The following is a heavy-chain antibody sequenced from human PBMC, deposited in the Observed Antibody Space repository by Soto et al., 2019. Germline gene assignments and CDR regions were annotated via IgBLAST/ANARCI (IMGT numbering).Heavy chain of an antibody. CDR3: AREGSGSGGYYPYYFDY. V-gene: IGHV3-30-3*01. Sequence: VQLVESGGGVVQPGRSLRLSCAASGFTFSSYAMHWVRQAPGKGLEWVAVISYDGSNKYYADSVKGRFTISRDNSKNTLYLQMNSLRAEDTAVYYCAREGSGSGGYYPYYFDYWGQGTLVTVSS. J-gene: IGHJ4*02. CDR1: GFTFSSYA. D-gene: IGHD3-22*01. CDR2: ISYDGSNK.